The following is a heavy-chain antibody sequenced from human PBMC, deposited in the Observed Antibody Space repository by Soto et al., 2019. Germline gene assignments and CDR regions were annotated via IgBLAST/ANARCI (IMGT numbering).Heavy chain of an antibody. D-gene: IGHD6-6*01. CDR1: GYTFTSYG. Sequence: QVQLVQSGAEVKKPGASVKVSCKASGYTFTSYGISWVRQAPGQGPEWMGWISGFNGNTNYAQNGQDKGTMTTNKSTSTGYMEVRSLRSDDTGVYYCARSPEYSSSSGAFDYWGQGTLVTVSS. J-gene: IGHJ4*02. V-gene: IGHV1-18*01. CDR3: ARSPEYSSSSGAFDY. CDR2: ISGFNGNT.